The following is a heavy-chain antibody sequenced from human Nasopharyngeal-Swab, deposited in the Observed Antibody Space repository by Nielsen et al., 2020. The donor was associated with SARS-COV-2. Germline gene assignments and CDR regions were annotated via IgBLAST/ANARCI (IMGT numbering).Heavy chain of an antibody. D-gene: IGHD2-15*01. J-gene: IGHJ6*02. CDR3: ATDRRWNYYYGMEV. V-gene: IGHV1-24*01. Sequence: ASVKVSCKVSGDTLTELSMHWVRQAPGKGLEWTGGFDPRGGQTVYAQKFQGRVTMTEDTSTDTAYMELSGLTSDDTAVYYCATDRRWNYYYGMEVWGQGTTVTVSS. CDR1: GDTLTELS. CDR2: FDPRGGQT.